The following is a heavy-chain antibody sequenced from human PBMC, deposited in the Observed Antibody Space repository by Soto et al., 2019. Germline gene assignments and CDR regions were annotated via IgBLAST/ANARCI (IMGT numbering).Heavy chain of an antibody. Sequence: PGGSLRLSFAASGFSFRDYDMHWVRQRTGKGLEWVSGLGAADDPYYIASVKGRFSVSRDNAQNSLYLQMNNLRVDDTAVYFCARAYLGRLPRRADYYYAMGVWGRGTTVTVSS. D-gene: IGHD1-26*01. V-gene: IGHV3-13*05. CDR2: LGAADDP. CDR1: GFSFRDYD. J-gene: IGHJ6*02. CDR3: ARAYLGRLPRRADYYYAMGV.